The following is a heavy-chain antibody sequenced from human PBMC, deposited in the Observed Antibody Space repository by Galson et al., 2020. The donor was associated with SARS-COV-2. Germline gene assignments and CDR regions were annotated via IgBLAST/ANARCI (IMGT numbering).Heavy chain of an antibody. CDR3: ARAGLGGAYYYYMDV. CDR1: GGSISSYY. Sequence: SETLSLTCTVSGGSISSYYWSWIWQPPGKGLEWIGYIYYSGSTNYNPSLKSRVTISVDTSKNQFSLKLSSVTAADTAVYYCARAGLGGAYYYYMDVWGKGTTVTISS. D-gene: IGHD1-26*01. J-gene: IGHJ6*03. V-gene: IGHV4-59*01. CDR2: IYYSGST.